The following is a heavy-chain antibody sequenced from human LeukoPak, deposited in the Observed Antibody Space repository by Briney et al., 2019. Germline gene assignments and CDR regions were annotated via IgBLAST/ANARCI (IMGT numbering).Heavy chain of an antibody. D-gene: IGHD2/OR15-2a*01. Sequence: GGSLRLSCAASGFTFSPYRMHWVRQAPGKGLVWVSNINGDGTPTTYADSVKGRFTISRDNAQNTLYLQMNSLRAEDTAVYYCARGTALQDYWGQGTLVTVSS. CDR2: INGDGTPT. CDR1: GFTFSPYR. J-gene: IGHJ4*02. CDR3: ARGTALQDY. V-gene: IGHV3-74*01.